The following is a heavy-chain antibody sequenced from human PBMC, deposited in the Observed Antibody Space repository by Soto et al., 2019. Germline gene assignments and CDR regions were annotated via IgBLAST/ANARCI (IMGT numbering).Heavy chain of an antibody. J-gene: IGHJ5*02. CDR1: GFSLRTSGVG. D-gene: IGHD6-19*01. CDR2: IYWNDDK. Sequence: QITLKESGPPLVKPTQTLTLTCIFSGFSLRTSGVGVGWIRQPPGKALEWLGFIYWNDDKRYSPSLKSRLTITKDTSKNQVVLTMTNIDPVDTATYYCAKSGSSGWYGWFDPWGQGTLVTVSS. V-gene: IGHV2-5*01. CDR3: AKSGSSGWYGWFDP.